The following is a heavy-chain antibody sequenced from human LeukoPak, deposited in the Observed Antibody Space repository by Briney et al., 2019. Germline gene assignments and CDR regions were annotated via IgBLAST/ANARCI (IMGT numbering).Heavy chain of an antibody. V-gene: IGHV3-23*01. J-gene: IGHJ4*02. CDR2: ISGSGGST. CDR1: GFTVSTNY. CDR3: AKDPMTTVVTQDFDC. D-gene: IGHD4-23*01. Sequence: GGSLRLSCAASGFTVSTNYMSWVRQAPGKGLEWVSAISGSGGSTYYADSVKGRFTISRDNSKNTLYLQMNSLRAEDTAVYYCAKDPMTTVVTQDFDCWGQGTLVTVSS.